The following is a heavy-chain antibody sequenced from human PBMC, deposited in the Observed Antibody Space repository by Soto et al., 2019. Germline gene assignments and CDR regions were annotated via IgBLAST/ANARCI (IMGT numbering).Heavy chain of an antibody. CDR2: IWYDGSNK. CDR3: ARDLGITMIVVVPRGAFDI. J-gene: IGHJ3*02. V-gene: IGHV3-33*01. CDR1: GFTFSSYG. D-gene: IGHD3-22*01. Sequence: QVQMVESGGGVVQPGRSLRLSCAASGFTFSSYGMHWVRQAPGKGLEWVAVIWYDGSNKYYADSVKGRFTISRDNSKNTLYLQMNSLRAEDTAVYYCARDLGITMIVVVPRGAFDIWGQGTMGAVSS.